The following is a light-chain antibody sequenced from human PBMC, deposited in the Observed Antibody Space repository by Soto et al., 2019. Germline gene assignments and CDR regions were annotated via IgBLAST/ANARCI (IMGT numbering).Light chain of an antibody. CDR3: QQYNKWPLIT. CDR2: GAS. Sequence: EIVMSQSPATLSVSPGERVALSCRASQSFSSNLSWYQQKPGQAPRLLIFGASTRATGIPARFSGSGSGTEFTLTISSLQSEDFAVYYCQQYNKWPLITFGQGTLLAN. V-gene: IGKV3-15*01. J-gene: IGKJ5*01. CDR1: QSFSSN.